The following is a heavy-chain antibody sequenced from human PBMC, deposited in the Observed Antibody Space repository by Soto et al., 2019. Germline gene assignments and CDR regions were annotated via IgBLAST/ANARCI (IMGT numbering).Heavy chain of an antibody. CDR2: ISGSGGST. Sequence: GGSLRLSCAASGFTFSSYAMSWVRQAPGKGLEWVSAISGSGGSTYYADSVKGRFTISRDNSKNTLYLQMNSLRAEDTAVYYCVPQAAPNRRLLWFGTGTNAETYYFDYWGQGTLVTVSS. CDR3: VPQAAPNRRLLWFGTGTNAETYYFDY. CDR1: GFTFSSYA. V-gene: IGHV3-23*01. J-gene: IGHJ4*02. D-gene: IGHD3-10*01.